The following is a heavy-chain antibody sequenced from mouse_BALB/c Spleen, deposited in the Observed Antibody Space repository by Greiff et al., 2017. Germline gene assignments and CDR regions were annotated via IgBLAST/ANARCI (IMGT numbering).Heavy chain of an antibody. CDR2: ISNGGGST. CDR1: GFTFSSYT. J-gene: IGHJ4*01. CDR3: ARRGEDYAMDD. V-gene: IGHV5-12-2*01. Sequence: EVKLMESGGGLVQPGGSLKLSCAASGFTFSSYTMSWVRQTPEKRLEWVAYISNGGGSTYYPDTVKGRFTISRDNAKNTLYLQMSSLKSEDTAMYYCARRGEDYAMDDWGQGTSVTVSS.